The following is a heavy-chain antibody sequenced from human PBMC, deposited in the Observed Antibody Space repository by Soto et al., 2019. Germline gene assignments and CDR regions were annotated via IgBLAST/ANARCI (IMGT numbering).Heavy chain of an antibody. CDR3: AREYYDSSGPTIDY. V-gene: IGHV1-69*06. CDR1: GGTFSSYA. D-gene: IGHD3-22*01. J-gene: IGHJ4*02. CDR2: IIPIFGTA. Sequence: SVKVSCKASGGTFSSYAISWVRQAPGQGLEWMGGIIPIFGTANYAQKFQGRVTITADKSTSTAYMELSSLRSEDTAVYYCAREYYDSSGPTIDYWGQGTPVTVSS.